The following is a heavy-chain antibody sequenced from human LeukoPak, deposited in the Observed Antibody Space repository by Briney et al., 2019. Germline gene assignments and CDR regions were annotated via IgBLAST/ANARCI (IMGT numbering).Heavy chain of an antibody. Sequence: PGGSLRLSCAASGFTFSSYAMHWVRQAPGKGLEWVAVITYDGSNKYYADSVKGRFTISRDNSKNTLYLQMNSLRAEDTAVYYCARGRTTVTIFNYWGQGTLVTVSS. CDR3: ARGRTTVTIFNY. CDR2: ITYDGSNK. D-gene: IGHD4-17*01. V-gene: IGHV3-30*04. J-gene: IGHJ4*02. CDR1: GFTFSSYA.